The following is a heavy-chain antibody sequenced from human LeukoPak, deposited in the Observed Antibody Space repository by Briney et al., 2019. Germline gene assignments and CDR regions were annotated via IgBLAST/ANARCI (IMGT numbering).Heavy chain of an antibody. Sequence: SETLSLTCVVSGGSISNSSYYWGWIRQPPGKGLEWIGSIYYSGSAYYNPSLKSRVTISVDTSKNQFSLKLTSVTAADTAVYYCARHWVVTPNYWGQGTLVTVSS. CDR3: ARHWVVTPNY. CDR2: IYYSGSA. CDR1: GGSISNSSYY. D-gene: IGHD4-23*01. J-gene: IGHJ4*02. V-gene: IGHV4-39*01.